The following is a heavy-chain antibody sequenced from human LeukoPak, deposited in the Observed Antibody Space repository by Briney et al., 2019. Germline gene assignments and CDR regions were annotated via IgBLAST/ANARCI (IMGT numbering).Heavy chain of an antibody. D-gene: IGHD3-22*01. Sequence: PGGSLRLSCAASGFTFSSYAMSWVRQAPGKGLEWVSAISGSGGSTYYADSVKGRFTISRDNSKNTLYLKMNSLRDEDTAVYYCANDPFINGYYDSSGPDYFDYWGQGTLVTVSS. CDR3: ANDPFINGYYDSSGPDYFDY. J-gene: IGHJ4*02. CDR2: ISGSGGST. CDR1: GFTFSSYA. V-gene: IGHV3-23*01.